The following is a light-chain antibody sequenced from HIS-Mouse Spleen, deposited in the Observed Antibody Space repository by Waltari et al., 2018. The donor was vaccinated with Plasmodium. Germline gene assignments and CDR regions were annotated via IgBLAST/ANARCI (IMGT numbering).Light chain of an antibody. Sequence: SYELTQPPSVSVSPGQTARITCSGDALPKTYASWYQQKPGQAPELVIYKDSERPSGIPERFSGASSGTTVTLTISGVQAEDEADYYCQSADSSGTYRVFGGGTKLTVL. CDR1: ALPKTY. CDR2: KDS. CDR3: QSADSSGTYRV. J-gene: IGLJ2*01. V-gene: IGLV3-25*03.